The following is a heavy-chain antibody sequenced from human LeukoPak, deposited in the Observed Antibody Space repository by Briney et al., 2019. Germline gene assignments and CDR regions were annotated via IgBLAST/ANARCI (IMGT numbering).Heavy chain of an antibody. V-gene: IGHV3-23*01. J-gene: IGHJ4*02. CDR1: GFTFSSYA. CDR3: AKDRTLASRDY. CDR2: ISGSGGST. Sequence: GGSLRLSCAASGFTFSSYAMSWVRQAPGKGLEWVSAISGSGGSTYYADSVKGRFTISSDNSKNTLYLQMNSLRAEDAAVYYCAKDRTLASRDYWGQGTLVTVSS. D-gene: IGHD6-6*01.